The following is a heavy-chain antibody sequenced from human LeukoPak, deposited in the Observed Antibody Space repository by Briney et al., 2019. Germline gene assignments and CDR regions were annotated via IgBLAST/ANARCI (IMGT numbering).Heavy chain of an antibody. V-gene: IGHV3-64D*09. J-gene: IGHJ4*02. CDR1: GFTLSNYN. Sequence: PGGSLRLSCAASGFTLSNYNMNWVRQAPGKGLEYVSAISSNGGSTYYADSVKGRFTISRDNSKNTLYLQMSSLRAEDTAVYYCVQGRIAARFEDYWGQGTLVTVSS. D-gene: IGHD6-6*01. CDR2: ISSNGGST. CDR3: VQGRIAARFEDY.